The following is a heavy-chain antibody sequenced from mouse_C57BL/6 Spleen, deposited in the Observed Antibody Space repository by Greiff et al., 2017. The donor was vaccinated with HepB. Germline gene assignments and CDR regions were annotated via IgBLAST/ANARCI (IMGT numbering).Heavy chain of an antibody. J-gene: IGHJ2*01. Sequence: QVHVKQPGAELVKPGASVKLSCKASGYTFTSYWMHWVKQRPGQGLEWIGMIHPNSGSTNYNEKFKSKATLTVDKSSSTAYMQLSSLTSEDSAVYYCARKGFTTVVEYYFDYWGQGTTLTVSS. CDR1: GYTFTSYW. D-gene: IGHD1-1*01. V-gene: IGHV1-64*01. CDR3: ARKGFTTVVEYYFDY. CDR2: IHPNSGST.